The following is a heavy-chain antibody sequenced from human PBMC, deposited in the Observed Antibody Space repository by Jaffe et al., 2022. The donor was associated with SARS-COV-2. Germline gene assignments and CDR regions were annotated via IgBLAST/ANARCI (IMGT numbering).Heavy chain of an antibody. Sequence: QVQLVESGGGVVQPGRSLRLSCAASGFTFSSYAMHWVRQAPGKGLEWVAVISYDGSNKYYADSVKGRFTISRDNSKNTLYLQMNSLRAEDTAVYYCARDQVRTVVTYWYFDLWGRGTLVTVSS. CDR3: ARDQVRTVVTYWYFDL. J-gene: IGHJ2*01. D-gene: IGHD2-21*02. V-gene: IGHV3-30-3*01. CDR1: GFTFSSYA. CDR2: ISYDGSNK.